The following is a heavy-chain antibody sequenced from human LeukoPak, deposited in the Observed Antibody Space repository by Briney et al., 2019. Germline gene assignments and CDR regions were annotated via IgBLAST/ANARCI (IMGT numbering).Heavy chain of an antibody. CDR3: AKGGLWFGELIDY. J-gene: IGHJ4*02. Sequence: GGSLRLSCAASGFTFSSYAMSWVRQAPGKGLEWVSAISGSGGSTYYADSVKGRFTISRDNSKNSLYLQMNSLRAEDTAVYYCAKGGLWFGELIDYWGQGTLVTVSS. CDR1: GFTFSSYA. CDR2: ISGSGGST. V-gene: IGHV3-23*01. D-gene: IGHD3-10*01.